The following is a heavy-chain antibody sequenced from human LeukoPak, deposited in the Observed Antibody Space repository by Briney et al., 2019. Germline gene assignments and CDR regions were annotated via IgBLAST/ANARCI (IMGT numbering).Heavy chain of an antibody. J-gene: IGHJ4*02. CDR3: ARGFGYYYDTLD. Sequence: PSETLSLTCAVYGGSFSGYYWSWIRQPPGKGLEGIGEINHSGSTNYNPSLKSPATISVATSKNQFSLKLSSVTAADTAVYYCARGFGYYYDTLDWGQGTLVTVSS. CDR2: INHSGST. V-gene: IGHV4-34*01. CDR1: GGSFSGYY. D-gene: IGHD3-22*01.